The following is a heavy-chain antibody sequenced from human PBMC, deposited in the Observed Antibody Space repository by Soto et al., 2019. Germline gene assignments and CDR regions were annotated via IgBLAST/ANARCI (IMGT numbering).Heavy chain of an antibody. CDR1: GFTFSSYA. D-gene: IGHD6-13*01. CDR3: ARDRGIIAAAGSYYYYGMDV. J-gene: IGHJ6*02. V-gene: IGHV3-23*01. Sequence: GSLRLSCAASGFTFSSYAMSWVRQAPGKGLEWVSAISGSGGSTYYADSVKGRFTISRDNSKNTLYLQMNSLRAEDTAVYYCARDRGIIAAAGSYYYYGMDVWGQGTTVTVSS. CDR2: ISGSGGST.